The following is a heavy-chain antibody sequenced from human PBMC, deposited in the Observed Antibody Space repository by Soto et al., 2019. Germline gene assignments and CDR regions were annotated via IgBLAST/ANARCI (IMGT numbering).Heavy chain of an antibody. J-gene: IGHJ6*02. Sequence: ASVTVSCKASGGTFSSYAISWVRQAPGQGLEWMGWSNPNSGGTNYAQKFQGWVTMTRDTSISTAYMELSRLRSDDTAVYYCARESAAGTYYYYGMYVWGQGTTVTVSS. CDR3: ARESAAGTYYYYGMYV. V-gene: IGHV1-2*04. CDR2: SNPNSGGT. CDR1: GGTFSSYA. D-gene: IGHD6-13*01.